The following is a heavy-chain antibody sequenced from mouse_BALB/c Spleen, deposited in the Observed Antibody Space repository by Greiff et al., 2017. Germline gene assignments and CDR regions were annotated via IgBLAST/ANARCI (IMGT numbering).Heavy chain of an antibody. CDR2: ISYSGST. V-gene: IGHV3-2*02. Sequence: EVKLMESGPGLVKPSQSLSLTCTVTGYSITSDYAWNWIRQFPGNKLEWMGYISYSGSTSYNPSLKSRISITRDTSKNQFFLQLNSVTTEDTATYYCASPYYYGSSGLAYWGQGTLVTVSA. D-gene: IGHD1-1*01. J-gene: IGHJ3*01. CDR1: GYSITSDYA. CDR3: ASPYYYGSSGLAY.